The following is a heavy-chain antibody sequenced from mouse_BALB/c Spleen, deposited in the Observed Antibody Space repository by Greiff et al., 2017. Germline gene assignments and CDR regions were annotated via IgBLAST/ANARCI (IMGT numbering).Heavy chain of an antibody. CDR1: GYTFSSYW. Sequence: QVQLQQSGAELMKPGASVKISCKATGYTFSSYWIEWVKQRPGHGLEWIGEILPGSGSTNYNEKFKGKATFTADTSSNTAYMQLSSLTSEDSAVYYCARPITTVKGWYFDVWGAGTTVTVSS. V-gene: IGHV1-9*01. J-gene: IGHJ1*01. CDR2: ILPGSGST. CDR3: ARPITTVKGWYFDV. D-gene: IGHD1-1*01.